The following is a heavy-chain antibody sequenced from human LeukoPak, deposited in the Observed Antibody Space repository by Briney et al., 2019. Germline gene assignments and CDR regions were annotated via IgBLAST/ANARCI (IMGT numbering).Heavy chain of an antibody. CDR1: GYTFTGYY. Sequence: ASVKVSCKASGYTFTGYYMHWVRQAPGQGLEWMGWINPSSGGTNYIQKFQGRVTMTRDTSISTVYMELSRLTSDDTAIYYCARDGDTSMVTGDYWGQGTLVTVSS. J-gene: IGHJ4*02. CDR3: ARDGDTSMVTGDY. D-gene: IGHD5-18*01. V-gene: IGHV1-2*02. CDR2: INPSSGGT.